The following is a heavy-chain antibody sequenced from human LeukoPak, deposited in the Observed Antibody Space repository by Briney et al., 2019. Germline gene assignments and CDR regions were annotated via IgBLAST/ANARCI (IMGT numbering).Heavy chain of an antibody. V-gene: IGHV1-24*01. D-gene: IGHD2-2*02. Sequence: ASVKVSCKVSGYTLTELSMHWVRQAPGKGLEWMGGFGPEDGETIYAQKFQGRVTMTEDTSTDTAYMELSSLGSEDTAVYYCATDKYPFSAFDIWGQGTMVTVSS. CDR3: ATDKYPFSAFDI. CDR1: GYTLTELS. J-gene: IGHJ3*02. CDR2: FGPEDGET.